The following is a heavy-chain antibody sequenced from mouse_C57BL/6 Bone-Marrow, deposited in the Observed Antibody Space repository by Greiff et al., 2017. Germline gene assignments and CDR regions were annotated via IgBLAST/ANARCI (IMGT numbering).Heavy chain of an antibody. CDR1: GYTFTSYW. V-gene: IGHV1-59*01. J-gene: IGHJ4*01. CDR3: SRGGGNYAMDY. Sequence: QVQLQQPGAELVRPGTSVKLSCKASGYTFTSYWMHWVKQRPGQGLEWIGVIDPSASYTNYNQKFKGKATLTVDTSSSTAYMQLSSLTSEDSAVYYCSRGGGNYAMDYWGQGTSVTVSS. CDR2: IDPSASYT.